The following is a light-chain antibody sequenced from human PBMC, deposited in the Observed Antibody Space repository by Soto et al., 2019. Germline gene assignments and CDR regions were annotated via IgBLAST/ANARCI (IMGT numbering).Light chain of an antibody. Sequence: QSALTQPASVSGSPGQSITISCTGTSSDVGSYKFVSWYQNHPGKAPKLMIYEGSKRPSGVSNRFSGSKSGKTASLTISGLQAEDEADYYCSSYTSSSTLYVFGTGTKLTVL. CDR2: EGS. J-gene: IGLJ1*01. V-gene: IGLV2-14*02. CDR1: SSDVGSYKF. CDR3: SSYTSSSTLYV.